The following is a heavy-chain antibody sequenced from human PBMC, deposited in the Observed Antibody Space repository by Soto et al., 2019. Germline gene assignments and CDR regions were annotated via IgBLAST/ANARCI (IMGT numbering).Heavy chain of an antibody. CDR3: TKDIGGSSGIFDH. CDR2: ISWNSVTL. D-gene: IGHD3-10*01. J-gene: IGHJ4*02. V-gene: IGHV3-9*01. CDR1: GFTFSSYS. Sequence: PGGSLRLSCVASGFTFSSYSMNWVRQAPGKGLEWVSGISWNSVTLGYADSLKGRFTISRDNAKSSLYLQMNSLRDEDTASYYCTKDIGGSSGIFDHWGQGALVTVSS.